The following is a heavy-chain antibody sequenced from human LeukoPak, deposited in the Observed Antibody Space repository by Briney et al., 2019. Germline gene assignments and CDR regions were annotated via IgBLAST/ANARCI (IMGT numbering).Heavy chain of an antibody. Sequence: ASVKVSCTASGYTLTSYGISWVRQAPGQGLEWMGWISAYNGNTNYAQKLQGRVTMTTDTSTSTAYMELRSLRSDDTAVYYCARDRRTVTNDYWGQGILVTVSS. CDR1: GYTLTSYG. CDR3: ARDRRTVTNDY. D-gene: IGHD4-11*01. CDR2: ISAYNGNT. V-gene: IGHV1-18*01. J-gene: IGHJ4*02.